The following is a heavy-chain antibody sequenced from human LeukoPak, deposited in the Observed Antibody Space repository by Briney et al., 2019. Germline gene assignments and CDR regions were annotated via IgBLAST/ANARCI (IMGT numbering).Heavy chain of an antibody. Sequence: GASVKVSCKASGYTFTGYYMHWVRQAPGQGLEWMGWINPNSGGTNYAQKFQGRVTMTRDTSTSTVYMELSSLRSEDTAVYYCARGLYFDWLFEPYYYYMDVWGKGTTVTVSS. D-gene: IGHD3-9*01. CDR3: ARGLYFDWLFEPYYYYMDV. CDR2: INPNSGGT. V-gene: IGHV1-2*02. CDR1: GYTFTGYY. J-gene: IGHJ6*03.